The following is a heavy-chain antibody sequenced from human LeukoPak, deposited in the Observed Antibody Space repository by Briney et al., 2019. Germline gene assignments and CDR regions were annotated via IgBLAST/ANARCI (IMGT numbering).Heavy chain of an antibody. D-gene: IGHD5-12*01. J-gene: IGHJ6*02. V-gene: IGHV3-21*01. CDR3: ARDVIVADYYYYGMDV. CDR1: GFTFSSYS. Sequence: PGGSLRPSCAASGFTFSSYSMNWVRQAPGKGLEWVSSISSSSSYIYYADSVKGRFTISRDNAKNSLYLQMNSLRAEDTAVYYCARDVIVADYYYYGMDVWGQGATVTVSS. CDR2: ISSSSSYI.